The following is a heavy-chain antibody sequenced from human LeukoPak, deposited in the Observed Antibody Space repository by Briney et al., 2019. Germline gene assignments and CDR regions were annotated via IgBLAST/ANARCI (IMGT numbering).Heavy chain of an antibody. CDR3: ARGGGSGSSLVVWYFDL. CDR1: GFTFDDYG. D-gene: IGHD3-10*01. CDR2: INWNGGST. Sequence: GGSLRLSCAASGFTFDDYGMSWVRQAPGKGLEWVSGINWNGGSTGYADSVKGRFTISRDNAKNSLYLQMNSLRAEDTALYYCARGGGSGSSLVVWYFDLWGRGTLVTVSS. J-gene: IGHJ2*01. V-gene: IGHV3-20*04.